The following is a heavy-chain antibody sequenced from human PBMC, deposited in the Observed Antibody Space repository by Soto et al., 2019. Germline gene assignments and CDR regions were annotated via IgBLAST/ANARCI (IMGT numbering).Heavy chain of an antibody. V-gene: IGHV3-15*01. CDR3: TTSSDPDY. CDR1: GFTFSKAY. Sequence: EVQLVESGGGLVKPGGSLRLSCAASGFTFSKAYMSWVRQAPGKGLEWVGRIKTKTDGGTTDYAAPVKGRFTISRDDSKKTLYVHMNSLKTEDTAVYYCTTSSDPDYGGQGTLVTVSS. CDR2: IKTKTDGGTT. D-gene: IGHD2-21*02. J-gene: IGHJ4*02.